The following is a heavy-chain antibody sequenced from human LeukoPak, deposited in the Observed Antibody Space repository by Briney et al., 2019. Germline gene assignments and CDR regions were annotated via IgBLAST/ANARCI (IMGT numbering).Heavy chain of an antibody. CDR3: ARLTQFSSGWYYFDY. Sequence: SETLSLTCAVYGGSFSGYYWSWIRQPPGKGLEWIGSIYYSGSTYYNPSLKSRVTISVDTSKNQFSLKLSSVTAADTAVYYCARLTQFSSGWYYFDYWGQGTLVTVSS. D-gene: IGHD6-19*01. J-gene: IGHJ4*02. V-gene: IGHV4-34*01. CDR2: IYYSGST. CDR1: GGSFSGYY.